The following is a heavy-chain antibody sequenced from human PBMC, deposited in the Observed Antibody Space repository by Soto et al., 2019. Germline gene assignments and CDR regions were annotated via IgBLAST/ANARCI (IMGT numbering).Heavy chain of an antibody. CDR3: AKDRGSGSYAANYYYYGMDV. J-gene: IGHJ6*02. Sequence: EEPLVESGGGLVQPGRSLRLSCAASGFTFDDYAMHWVRQAPGKGLEWVSGITWNSGSIGYADSVKGRFTISRDNDKTSLYLQMNSLRAEDTALYYCAKDRGSGSYAANYYYYGMDVWGQGTTVTVSS. CDR2: ITWNSGSI. V-gene: IGHV3-9*01. CDR1: GFTFDDYA. D-gene: IGHD3-10*01.